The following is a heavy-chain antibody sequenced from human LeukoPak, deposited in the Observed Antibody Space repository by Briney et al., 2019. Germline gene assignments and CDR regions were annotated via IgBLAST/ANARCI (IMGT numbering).Heavy chain of an antibody. Sequence: PGGSLRLSCAASGFTFSSYSMNWVRQAPGKGLEWVSYISSSSSTIYYADSVKGRFTISRDNSKNTLYLQMNSLRAEDTAVYYCARAIVATIGGGNYWGQGTLVTVSS. CDR1: GFTFSSYS. CDR3: ARAIVATIGGGNY. V-gene: IGHV3-48*01. CDR2: ISSSSSTI. J-gene: IGHJ4*02. D-gene: IGHD5-12*01.